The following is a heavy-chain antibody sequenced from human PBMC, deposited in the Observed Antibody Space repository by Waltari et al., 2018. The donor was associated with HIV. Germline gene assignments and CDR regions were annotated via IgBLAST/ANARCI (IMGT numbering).Heavy chain of an antibody. D-gene: IGHD2-15*01. V-gene: IGHV4-34*01. CDR1: GGSFSGYS. J-gene: IGHJ5*02. CDR2: INHSGST. CDR3: ARGLGYCSGGSCWNWFDP. Sequence: QVQLQQWGAGLLKPSETLSLTGAVYGGSFSGYSWSWIRPPPGKGLEWIGEINHSGSTNYNPSLKSRVTISVDTSKNQFSLKLSSVTAADTAVYYCARGLGYCSGGSCWNWFDPWGQGTLVTVSS.